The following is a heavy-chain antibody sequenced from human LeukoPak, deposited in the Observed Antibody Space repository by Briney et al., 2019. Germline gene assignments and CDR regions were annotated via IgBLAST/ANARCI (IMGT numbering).Heavy chain of an antibody. Sequence: SETLSLTCTVSGGSISSSSYYWGWIRQPPGKGLEWIGSIYYSGSTHYNPSLKSRVTISVDTSKNQFSLKLSSVTAADTAVYYCASADFWSGYHFDYWGQGTLVTVSS. D-gene: IGHD3-3*01. J-gene: IGHJ4*02. CDR2: IYYSGST. CDR3: ASADFWSGYHFDY. CDR1: GGSISSSSYY. V-gene: IGHV4-39*07.